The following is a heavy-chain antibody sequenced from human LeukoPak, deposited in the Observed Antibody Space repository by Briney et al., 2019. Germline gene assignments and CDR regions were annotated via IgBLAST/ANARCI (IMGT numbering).Heavy chain of an antibody. J-gene: IGHJ4*02. CDR1: GFTFSSCS. CDR2: IKGDGSSI. CDR3: VRGTIAAAGIDY. V-gene: IGHV3-74*01. D-gene: IGHD6-13*01. Sequence: QPGGSLRLSCAASGFTFSSCSMHWVRQAPGKGLVWVSRIKGDGSSISYADSVEGRFTIFRDNAKNTLFLQMDSLRAEDTAVYYCVRGTIAAAGIDYWGQGTLVTVSS.